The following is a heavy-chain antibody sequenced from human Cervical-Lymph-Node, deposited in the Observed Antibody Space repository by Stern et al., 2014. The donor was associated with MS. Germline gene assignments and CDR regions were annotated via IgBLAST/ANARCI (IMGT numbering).Heavy chain of an antibody. V-gene: IGHV1-69*09. CDR2: IIPILGLA. J-gene: IGHJ5*02. CDR3: ARGVVSNRAAATLHNLFDP. CDR1: GGTFSSSYA. D-gene: IGHD2-15*01. Sequence: VQLVESGAEVKKPGSSMNVSCKTSGGTFSSSYAITWMRQAPGQRLGGMGRIIPILGLANYAQKFQGRVTITADTSTSTTYMELSSLRSEDTAVYYCARGVVSNRAAATLHNLFDPWGQGTLVTVSS.